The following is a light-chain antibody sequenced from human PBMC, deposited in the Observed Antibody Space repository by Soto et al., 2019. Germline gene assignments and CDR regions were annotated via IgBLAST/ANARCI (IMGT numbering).Light chain of an antibody. J-gene: IGKJ2*01. CDR3: QQYGSSPGT. CDR1: QSVSGSY. V-gene: IGKV3-20*01. Sequence: EIVLTQSPGTLSLSPGERGTLSCRASQSVSGSYFAWYQQKPGQAPRLLVYGASSRATGIPDRFSGSGSGTHFTLTIRGLEPEDFAVYYCQQYGSSPGTFGQGTKVQIK. CDR2: GAS.